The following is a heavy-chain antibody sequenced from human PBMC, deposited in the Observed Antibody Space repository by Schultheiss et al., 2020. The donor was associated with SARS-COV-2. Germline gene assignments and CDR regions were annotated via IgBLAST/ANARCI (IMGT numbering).Heavy chain of an antibody. CDR1: GFSLSTSGVG. CDR3: ARCEHDTSDPVLCFDS. CDR2: IDWNDDK. Sequence: SGPTLVKPTQTLTLTCTFSGFSLSTSGVGVGWIRQPPGKALEWLALIDWNDDKYYSTSLKTRLTISKDTSKNQVVLTMTNMDPVDTATYYCARCEHDTSDPVLCFDSWGQGTLVTVSS. D-gene: IGHD3-22*01. J-gene: IGHJ4*02. V-gene: IGHV2-70*01.